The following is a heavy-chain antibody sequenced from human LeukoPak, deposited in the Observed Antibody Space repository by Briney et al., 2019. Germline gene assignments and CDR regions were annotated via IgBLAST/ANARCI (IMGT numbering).Heavy chain of an antibody. CDR3: AKEPLYCSSTSYYTVEGLFDY. CDR2: ISGSGGST. Sequence: GGSLRLSCAASGFTFSSYAMSWVRQAPGKGLEWVSAISGSGGSTYYADSVKGRFTISRDNSKNTLYLQMNSLRAEDAAVYYCAKEPLYCSSTSYYTVEGLFDYWGQGTLVTVSS. D-gene: IGHD2-2*02. V-gene: IGHV3-23*01. J-gene: IGHJ4*02. CDR1: GFTFSSYA.